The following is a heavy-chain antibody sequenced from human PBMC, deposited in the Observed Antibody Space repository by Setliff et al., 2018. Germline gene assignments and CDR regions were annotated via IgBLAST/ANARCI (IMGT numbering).Heavy chain of an antibody. CDR3: ARHSSWGTVTDRLHYNFFDF. J-gene: IGHJ4*02. CDR2: IYTNGGT. D-gene: IGHD3-10*01. Sequence: PSETLSLTCSVSGASISSGNDFWNWIRQPAGKGLEWIGNIYTNGGTDYSPSLRSRVTISLGTSKNQFSLHLSSVTAADTAIYYCARHSSWGTVTDRLHYNFFDFWGQGTLVTVSS. CDR1: GASISSGNDF. V-gene: IGHV4-61*09.